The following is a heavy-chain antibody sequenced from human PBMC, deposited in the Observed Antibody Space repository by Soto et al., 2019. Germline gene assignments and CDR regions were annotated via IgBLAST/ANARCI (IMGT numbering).Heavy chain of an antibody. CDR1: SGSISVTNVF. J-gene: IGHJ4*02. V-gene: IGHV4-39*01. CDR3: ARITGRHLDY. CDR2: IDYSGTA. Sequence: SETLSLTCTVSSGSISVTNVFWGWVRQPPGKGLEWIGNIDYSGTAYFSPSLATRVTFHVDTSKNQFSLTLYTVTAADTAVYYCARITGRHLDYWGQGILVTVSS. D-gene: IGHD1-20*01.